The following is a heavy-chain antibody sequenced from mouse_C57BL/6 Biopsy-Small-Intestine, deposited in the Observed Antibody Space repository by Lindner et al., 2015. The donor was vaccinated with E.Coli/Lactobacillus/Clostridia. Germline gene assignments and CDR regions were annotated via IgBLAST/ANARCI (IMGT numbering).Heavy chain of an antibody. D-gene: IGHD2-13*01. CDR2: ISSYNGNT. J-gene: IGHJ1*01. V-gene: IGHV1-84*02. CDR3: ARECGGDCYRVSSV. Sequence: SVKVSCKASGYTFINYDISWVRQAPGQGLEWMGWISSYNGNTNYVQKLQGRVTMTTDTSTSTAYMELRSLRSDDTAVYYCARECGGDCYRVSSVWGQGTTVTVSS. CDR1: GYTFINYD.